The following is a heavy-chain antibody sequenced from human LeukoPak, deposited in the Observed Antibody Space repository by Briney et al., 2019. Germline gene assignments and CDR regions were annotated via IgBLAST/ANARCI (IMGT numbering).Heavy chain of an antibody. CDR3: ARDYSTVTTFFDY. V-gene: IGHV3-48*01. Sequence: LTGGSLRLSCAASGFTFRTYNMNWLRQAPGKGLEWVSYITSGGTTIYYADSVKGRFTISRDNAKNSLYLQMNSLRAEDTAVYYCARDYSTVTTFFDYWGQGTLVTVSS. CDR1: GFTFRTYN. CDR2: ITSGGTTI. J-gene: IGHJ4*02. D-gene: IGHD4-17*01.